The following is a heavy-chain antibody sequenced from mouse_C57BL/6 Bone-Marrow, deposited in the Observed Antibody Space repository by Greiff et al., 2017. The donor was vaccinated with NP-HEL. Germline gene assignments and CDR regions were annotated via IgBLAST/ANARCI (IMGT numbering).Heavy chain of an antibody. D-gene: IGHD2-12*01. Sequence: EVKVVESGGGLVKPGGSLKLSCAASGFTFSDYGMHWVRQAPEKGLEWVAYISSGSSTIYYADTVKGRFSISRDNAKNTLFLQMTSLRSEETAMYYCARRYRGLYYYAMDYWGQGTSVTVSS. CDR1: GFTFSDYG. V-gene: IGHV5-17*01. CDR3: ARRYRGLYYYAMDY. J-gene: IGHJ4*01. CDR2: ISSGSSTI.